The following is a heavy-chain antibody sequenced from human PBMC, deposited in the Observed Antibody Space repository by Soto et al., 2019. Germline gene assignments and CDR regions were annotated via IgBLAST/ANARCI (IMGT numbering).Heavy chain of an antibody. CDR2: IGPNSGRT. CDR3: ATSSPGGVGQYVDAFDL. D-gene: IGHD3-16*01. V-gene: IGHV1-18*01. CDR1: NYAFTYNA. Sequence: QVQLVQSGPEVQKPGASVKVSCKASNYAFTYNAINWVRQAPGHGLEWMGWIGPNSGRTNYAQDLQGRVTMTTDTSTNTAYMELRSLRSDDTAIYDCATSSPGGVGQYVDAFDLWGQGTLVTVSS. J-gene: IGHJ3*01.